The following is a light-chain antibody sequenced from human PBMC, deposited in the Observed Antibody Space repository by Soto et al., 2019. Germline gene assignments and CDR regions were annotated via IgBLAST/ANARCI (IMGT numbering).Light chain of an antibody. Sequence: EIKVTQNTSALPASGGDRGSSPCRASQSISYYLAWYQKKPGKAPKVLIWNASTLESGVPTRFIASGSGTEFTLSSRSLHPDHFATYYCQPYKLLSTFAQGTKVDIK. V-gene: IGKV1-5*01. CDR1: QSISYY. J-gene: IGKJ1*01. CDR3: QPYKLLST. CDR2: NAS.